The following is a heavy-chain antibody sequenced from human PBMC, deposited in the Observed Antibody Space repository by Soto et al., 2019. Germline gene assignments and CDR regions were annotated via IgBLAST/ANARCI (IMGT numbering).Heavy chain of an antibody. J-gene: IGHJ4*02. Sequence: EVQLVESGGGLVKPGGSLRLSCAASGFTFSNAWMSWVRQAPGKGLEWVGRIKSKTDGGTTDYAAPVKGRFTISRDDSNNTLYLQMNSLKTEDTAVYYCTTGIDDYIWGSYRPEDYWGQGTLVTVSS. CDR1: GFTFSNAW. V-gene: IGHV3-15*01. D-gene: IGHD3-16*02. CDR3: TTGIDDYIWGSYRPEDY. CDR2: IKSKTDGGTT.